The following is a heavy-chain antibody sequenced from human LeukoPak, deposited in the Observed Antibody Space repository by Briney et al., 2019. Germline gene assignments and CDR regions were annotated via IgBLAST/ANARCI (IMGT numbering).Heavy chain of an antibody. CDR1: GYTFTEQY. Sequence: ASVKVSCKASGYTFTEQYLRWVRQAPGQGLEWMGWINPHSLATNYAQKFQGRVTMTRDTTISTAYMELSRLSSDDTAVYCCVRATTVTLRFDYWGEGTLVTVSS. CDR3: VRATTVTLRFDY. J-gene: IGHJ4*02. CDR2: INPHSLAT. V-gene: IGHV1-2*02. D-gene: IGHD4-17*01.